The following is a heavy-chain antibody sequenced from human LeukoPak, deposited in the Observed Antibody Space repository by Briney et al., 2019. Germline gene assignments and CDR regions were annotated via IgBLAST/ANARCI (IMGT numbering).Heavy chain of an antibody. Sequence: PGGSLRLSCAASGFTFSSYSMNWVRQAPGKGLEWVSSISSSSSYIYYADSVKGRFTISRDNAENTLYLQMTSLRAEDTAVYYCARDPGHSNYINDYWGQGTLVTVSS. J-gene: IGHJ4*02. CDR2: ISSSSSYI. CDR3: ARDPGHSNYINDY. D-gene: IGHD4-11*01. CDR1: GFTFSSYS. V-gene: IGHV3-21*01.